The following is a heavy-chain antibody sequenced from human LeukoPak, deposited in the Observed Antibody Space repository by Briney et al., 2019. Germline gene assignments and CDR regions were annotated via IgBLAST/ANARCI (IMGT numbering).Heavy chain of an antibody. CDR2: FYYTGGT. Sequence: SETLSLTCIVSGDSIDSYHWSWIRQPPGKGLEWVGYFYYTGGTNYSPSFQGRVTISEDTTKNIISLRLTSVTAADKAVYFCAGRTAATTRPFDYWGQGTLVAVSS. CDR1: GDSIDSYH. CDR3: AGRTAATTRPFDY. V-gene: IGHV4-59*08. D-gene: IGHD2-21*02. J-gene: IGHJ4*02.